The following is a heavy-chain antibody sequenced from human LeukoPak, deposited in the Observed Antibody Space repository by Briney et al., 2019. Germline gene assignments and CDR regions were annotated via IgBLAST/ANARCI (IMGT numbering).Heavy chain of an antibody. CDR2: IYGGGST. Sequence: GGSLRLSCAASGFTVSSNYMSWVRQAPGKGLEWVSVIYGGGSTYYADSVKGRFTISRDNSKNTLYLQMNSLRAEDTAVYYCARDPVIAVPGTSPQDYWGQGTLVTVSS. V-gene: IGHV3-53*01. CDR3: ARDPVIAVPGTSPQDY. CDR1: GFTVSSNY. J-gene: IGHJ4*02. D-gene: IGHD6-19*01.